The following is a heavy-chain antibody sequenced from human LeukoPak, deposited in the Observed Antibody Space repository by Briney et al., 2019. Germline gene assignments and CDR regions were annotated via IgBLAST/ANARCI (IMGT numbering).Heavy chain of an antibody. V-gene: IGHV4-61*02. CDR2: IYTSGST. Sequence: PSETLSLTCTVSGGSISSGSYYWSWIRQPAGKGLEWIGRIYTSGSTNYNPSLKSRVTISVDTSKNQFSLKLSSVTAADTAVYYCAREGVRGVIVYFDYWGQGTLVTVSS. J-gene: IGHJ4*02. CDR3: AREGVRGVIVYFDY. D-gene: IGHD3-10*01. CDR1: GGSISSGSYY.